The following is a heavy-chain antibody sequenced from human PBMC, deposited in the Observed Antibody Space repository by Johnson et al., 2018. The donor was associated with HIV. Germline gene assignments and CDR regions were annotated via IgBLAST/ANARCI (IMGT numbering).Heavy chain of an antibody. D-gene: IGHD3-9*01. CDR2: ISYDGSNK. V-gene: IGHV3-30*03. J-gene: IGHJ3*02. Sequence: QVQLVESGGGVVRPGGSLRLSCAASGFTFDDYGMSWVRQAPGKGLEWVAVISYDGSNKYYADSVKGRFTISRDNSKNTLYLQMNSLRAEDTAVYYCASPEAPDYDIWTGYYAAFDIGGQGTMVTVSS. CDR1: GFTFDDYG. CDR3: ASPEAPDYDIWTGYYAAFDI.